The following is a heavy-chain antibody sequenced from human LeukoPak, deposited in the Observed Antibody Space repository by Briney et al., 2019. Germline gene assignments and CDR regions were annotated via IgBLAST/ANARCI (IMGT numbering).Heavy chain of an antibody. V-gene: IGHV1-2*02. Sequence: ASVKVSCKASGYTFTGYYMHWVRQAPGQGLEWMGWINPNSGGTNYAQKFQGRVTMTTDTSTSTAYMELRGLRPDDTAVYYCAREVPYDTSVYYQPFDYWGQGTLVTVSS. CDR2: INPNSGGT. D-gene: IGHD3-22*01. CDR3: AREVPYDTSVYYQPFDY. J-gene: IGHJ4*02. CDR1: GYTFTGYY.